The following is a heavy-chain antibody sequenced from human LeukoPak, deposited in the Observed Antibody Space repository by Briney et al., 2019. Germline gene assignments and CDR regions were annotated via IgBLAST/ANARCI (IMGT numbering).Heavy chain of an antibody. Sequence: SETLSLTCTVSGGSISSSSYYWAWIRQPPGKGLEWIGSIYYSGSTYYNPSLKSRVTISVDTSKNQFSLKLSSVTAADTAVYYCARDSTIFGVVSFDYWGPGTLVTVSS. CDR3: ARDSTIFGVVSFDY. V-gene: IGHV4-39*07. J-gene: IGHJ4*02. D-gene: IGHD3-3*01. CDR2: IYYSGST. CDR1: GGSISSSSYY.